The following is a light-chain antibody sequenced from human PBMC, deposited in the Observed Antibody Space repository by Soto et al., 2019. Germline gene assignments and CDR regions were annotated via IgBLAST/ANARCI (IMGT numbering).Light chain of an antibody. Sequence: EIVMTQSPATLSVSPGERATLSCRASQSVRSDLAWYQQKPGQTPRLLIYGASTRTTGIPVRFSGSGSGTEFTLTINSLQSEDFATYYCQQYNNWPSYTCGQGTKLEIK. CDR2: GAS. CDR3: QQYNNWPSYT. J-gene: IGKJ2*01. CDR1: QSVRSD. V-gene: IGKV3-15*01.